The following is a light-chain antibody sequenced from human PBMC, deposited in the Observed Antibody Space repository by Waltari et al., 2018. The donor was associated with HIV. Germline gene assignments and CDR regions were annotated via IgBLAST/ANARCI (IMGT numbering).Light chain of an antibody. CDR1: SGSIASNY. V-gene: IGLV6-57*02. J-gene: IGLJ3*02. CDR3: QSYDSITWV. CDR2: EHN. Sequence: HSVSESPGKTVTISCTGSSGSIASNYVQWYQQRPGSAPTTVIYEHNQRPSGVPDRFSGSIDSSSNSASLTISGLKTEDEADYYCQSYDSITWVFGGGTKLTVL.